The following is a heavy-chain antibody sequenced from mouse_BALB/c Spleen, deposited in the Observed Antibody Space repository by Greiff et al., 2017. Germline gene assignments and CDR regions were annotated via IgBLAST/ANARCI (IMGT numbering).Heavy chain of an antibody. J-gene: IGHJ2*01. CDR1: GYSITSGYY. Sequence: EVKLVESGPGLVKPSQSLSLTCSVTGYSITSGYYWNWIRQFPGNKLEWMGYISYDGSNNYNPSLKNRISITRDTSKNQFFLKLNSVTTEDTATYYCARDSEVRRFDSWGHGTTLTGSS. CDR3: ARDSEVRRFDS. V-gene: IGHV3-6*02. D-gene: IGHD2-14*01. CDR2: ISYDGSN.